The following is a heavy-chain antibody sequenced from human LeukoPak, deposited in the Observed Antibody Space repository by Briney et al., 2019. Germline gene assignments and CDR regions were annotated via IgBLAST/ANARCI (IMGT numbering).Heavy chain of an antibody. CDR1: GYTFTGYY. Sequence: ASVKVSCKASGYTFTGYYMHWVRQAPGQGLEWMGWINPNSGGTNYAQKFQGRVTMTRDTSISTAYMELSRLRSDDTAVYYCASFMKAMVYVVYDAFDIWGRGTMVTVSS. CDR3: ASFMKAMVYVVYDAFDI. J-gene: IGHJ3*02. V-gene: IGHV1-2*02. D-gene: IGHD5-18*01. CDR2: INPNSGGT.